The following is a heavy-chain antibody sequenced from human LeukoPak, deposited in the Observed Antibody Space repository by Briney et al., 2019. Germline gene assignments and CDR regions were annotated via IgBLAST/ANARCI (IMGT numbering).Heavy chain of an antibody. D-gene: IGHD3-22*01. CDR2: INHSGST. CDR1: GGSFSGYY. CDR3: ARGTFYSDSSVRCLYMDV. J-gene: IGHJ6*03. V-gene: IGHV4-34*01. Sequence: PWESLSLTCAVYGGSFSGYYWSWIRQSPGKGLEWIGEINHSGSTNYNPSLNSRVTISVDASKNQFSLKLSSVSAADTALYYCARGTFYSDSSVRCLYMDVWDKGNTVTVSS.